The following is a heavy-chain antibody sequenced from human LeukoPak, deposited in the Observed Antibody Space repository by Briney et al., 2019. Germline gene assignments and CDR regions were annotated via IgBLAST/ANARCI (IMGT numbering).Heavy chain of an antibody. CDR3: ARVRYGSGSYYNAFDY. J-gene: IGHJ4*02. D-gene: IGHD3-10*01. CDR1: GFTFSSYS. V-gene: IGHV3-7*01. Sequence: GGSLRLSCAASGFTFSSYSMNWVRQAPGKGLEWVANIKQDGSEKYYVDSVKGRFTISRDNAKNSLYLQMNSLRAEDTAVYYCARVRYGSGSYYNAFDYWGQGTLVTVSS. CDR2: IKQDGSEK.